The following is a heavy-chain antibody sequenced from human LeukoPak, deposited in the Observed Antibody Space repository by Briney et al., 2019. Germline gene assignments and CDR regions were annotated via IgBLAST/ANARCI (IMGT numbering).Heavy chain of an antibody. J-gene: IGHJ6*02. Sequence: GGSLRLSCAASGFTFSSYGMHWVRQAPGKGREGVAVIWYEGSNKYYADSVKGRFTISRDNSKNTLYLQMNSLRAEDTAVYYCARDRYSSGPRTGMDVWGQGATVTVSS. D-gene: IGHD6-19*01. CDR2: IWYEGSNK. CDR3: ARDRYSSGPRTGMDV. V-gene: IGHV3-33*01. CDR1: GFTFSSYG.